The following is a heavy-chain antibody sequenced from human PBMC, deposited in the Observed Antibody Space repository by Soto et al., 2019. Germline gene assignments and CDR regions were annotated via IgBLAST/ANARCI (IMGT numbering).Heavy chain of an antibody. D-gene: IGHD3-3*01. CDR3: ARANYDFWSGQNYYYYYYGMDV. V-gene: IGHV3-30-3*01. CDR1: GFTFSSYA. CDR2: IPYDGSNK. J-gene: IGHJ6*02. Sequence: QVQLVESGGGVVQPGRSLRLSCAASGFTFSSYAMHWVRQAPGKGLEWVAVIPYDGSNKYYADSVKGRFTISRDNSKNTLYLQMNSLRAEDTAVYYCARANYDFWSGQNYYYYYYGMDVWGQGTTVTVSS.